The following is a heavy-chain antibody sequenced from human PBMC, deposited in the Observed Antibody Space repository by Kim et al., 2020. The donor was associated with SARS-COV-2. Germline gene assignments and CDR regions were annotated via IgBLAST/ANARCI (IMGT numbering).Heavy chain of an antibody. D-gene: IGHD5-18*01. CDR2: T. CDR3: ARAGTAMAFDY. J-gene: IGHJ4*02. Sequence: TYYNPSLKSLVTISVDTSKNQFSLKLSSVTAADTAVYYCARAGTAMAFDYWGQGTLVTVSS. V-gene: IGHV4-31*01.